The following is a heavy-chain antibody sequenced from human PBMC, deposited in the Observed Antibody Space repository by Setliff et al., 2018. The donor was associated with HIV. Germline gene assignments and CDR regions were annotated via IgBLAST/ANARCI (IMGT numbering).Heavy chain of an antibody. J-gene: IGHJ4*02. CDR1: GGTFISYA. Sequence: SVKVSCKAAGGTFISYAIGWVRQAPGQGLEWMGGTNPMLGTPNYAQKFQGRVTITTDGSASTVYMELRGLRSEDTAMFYCARGDFDFWGQGTLVTVSS. CDR3: ARGDFDF. D-gene: IGHD2-21*01. CDR2: TNPMLGTP. V-gene: IGHV1-69*05.